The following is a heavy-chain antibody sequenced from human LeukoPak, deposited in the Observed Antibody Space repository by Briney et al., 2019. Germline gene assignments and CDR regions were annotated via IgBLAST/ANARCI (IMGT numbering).Heavy chain of an antibody. CDR1: GGSISSGDYY. V-gene: IGHV4-61*08. CDR3: ARTTDSSGWYDVGGY. Sequence: SETLSLTCTVSGGSISSGDYYWSWIRQPPGKGLEWIGYIYYSGSTNYNPSLKSRVTISVDTSKNQFSLKLSSVTAADTAVYYCARTTDSSGWYDVGGYWGQGTLVTVSS. D-gene: IGHD6-19*01. J-gene: IGHJ4*02. CDR2: IYYSGST.